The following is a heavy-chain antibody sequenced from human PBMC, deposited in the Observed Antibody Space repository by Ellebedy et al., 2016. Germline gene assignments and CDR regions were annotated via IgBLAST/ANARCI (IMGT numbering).Heavy chain of an antibody. D-gene: IGHD3-10*01. CDR3: ARGDTGMGLWFGQFHDAFDI. CDR2: IYYSGST. CDR1: GGSMSSSNYY. V-gene: IGHV4-39*07. Sequence: SETLSLXXTVSGGSMSSSNYYWGWIRQPPGKGLEWIGSIYYSGSTNYNPSLKSRVTISEDTSKNQFSLKLSSVTAADTAVYYCARGDTGMGLWFGQFHDAFDIWGQGTMVTVSS. J-gene: IGHJ3*02.